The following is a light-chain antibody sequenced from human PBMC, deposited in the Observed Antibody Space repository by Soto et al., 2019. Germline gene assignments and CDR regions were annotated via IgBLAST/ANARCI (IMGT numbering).Light chain of an antibody. V-gene: IGLV2-11*01. CDR1: SSDVGGYNY. Sequence: QSARTQPRSESGSPGQSVTISCTGTSSDVGGYNYVSWYQQHPGKAPKLMIHDVSKRPSGVPDRFSGSKSGNTASLTISGLQAEDETDYYCCSYAGSYTLVFGGGTKLTFL. CDR2: DVS. CDR3: CSYAGSYTLV. J-gene: IGLJ2*01.